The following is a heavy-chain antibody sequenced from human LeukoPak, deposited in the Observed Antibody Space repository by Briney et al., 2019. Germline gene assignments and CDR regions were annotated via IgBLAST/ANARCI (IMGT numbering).Heavy chain of an antibody. D-gene: IGHD3-10*01. Sequence: SETLSLTCTVSGGSISSSSHNWGWIRQPPGKGLEWIGSIYYSGSTYYNPSLKSRVTIFVDTSKNQFSLKLSSVTAADTAVYYCARYVDYGSGNYYKRTYYYYGMDVWGQGTTVTVSS. CDR2: IYYSGST. J-gene: IGHJ6*02. CDR1: GGSISSSSHN. V-gene: IGHV4-39*01. CDR3: ARYVDYGSGNYYKRTYYYYGMDV.